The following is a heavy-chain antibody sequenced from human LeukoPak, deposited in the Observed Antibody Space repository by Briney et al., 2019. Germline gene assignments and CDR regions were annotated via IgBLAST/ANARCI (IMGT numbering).Heavy chain of an antibody. CDR1: GVSFSSHA. CDR3: ARFIAAAGNEYFQH. Sequence: GGSLRLSCTASGVSFSSHAMSWVRQAPGKGPEWVSGITGSGGSTYYAESVKGRFTISRDNSKNTLYLQMNSLRAEDTAVYYCARFIAAAGNEYFQHWGQGTLVTVSS. J-gene: IGHJ1*01. V-gene: IGHV3-23*01. CDR2: ITGSGGST. D-gene: IGHD6-13*01.